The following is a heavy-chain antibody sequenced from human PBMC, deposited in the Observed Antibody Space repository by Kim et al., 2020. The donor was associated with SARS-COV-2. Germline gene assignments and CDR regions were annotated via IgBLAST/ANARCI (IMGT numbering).Heavy chain of an antibody. J-gene: IGHJ6*02. Sequence: GGSLRLSCAASGFTFHDSTFHWVRQAPGKGLEWVSLMSWDGGTTYYADSVKGRFTVSRDNSKNSLYLQMKSLKTEDTAVYFCTKDRLGRGIWGCGMDVWGRGTTVTVAS. D-gene: IGHD3-16*01. CDR3: TKDRLGRGIWGCGMDV. V-gene: IGHV3-43*01. CDR1: GFTFHDST. CDR2: MSWDGGTT.